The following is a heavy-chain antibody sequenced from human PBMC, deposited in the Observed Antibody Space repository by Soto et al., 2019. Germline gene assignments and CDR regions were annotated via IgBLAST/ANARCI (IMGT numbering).Heavy chain of an antibody. J-gene: IGHJ4*02. V-gene: IGHV3-23*01. CDR2: ISASGDNT. CDR1: VFTFSSYA. CDR3: ARDPSTGSADY. D-gene: IGHD3-9*01. Sequence: GSLRLYCAASVFTFSSYAMNWVRQAPGKGLEWVSTISASGDNTYYTDSVKGRFTISRDNSKNTLSLQMNSLRAEDTAVYYCARDPSTGSADYWGQGTLVTVSS.